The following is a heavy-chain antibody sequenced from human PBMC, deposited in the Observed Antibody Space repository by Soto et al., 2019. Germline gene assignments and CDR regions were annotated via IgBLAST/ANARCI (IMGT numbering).Heavy chain of an antibody. CDR1: GGTFSSYA. V-gene: IGHV1-69*12. CDR3: ASPTKPLYYYCGMDV. Sequence: QVPLVQSGAEVKKPGSSVKVSCKASGGTFSSYAISWVRQAPGQWLEWMGGIIPIFGTANYAQKFQGRVTITADESTSTAYMELSSLRSEDTAVYYCASPTKPLYYYCGMDVWGQGTTVTVSS. CDR2: IIPIFGTA. D-gene: IGHD1-1*01. J-gene: IGHJ6*02.